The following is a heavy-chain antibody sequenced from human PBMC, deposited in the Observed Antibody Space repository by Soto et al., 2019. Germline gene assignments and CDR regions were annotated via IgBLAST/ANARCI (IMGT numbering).Heavy chain of an antibody. D-gene: IGHD6-13*01. CDR2: INHSGST. V-gene: IGHV4-34*01. CDR3: ARRREWAAGTIREGKYFDY. Sequence: PSETLSLTCAFYVVSFSGYYWSCIRHPPGKWLEWIGEINHSGSTNYNPSLKSRVTISVDTSKNQFSLKLSSVTAADTAVYYCARRREWAAGTIREGKYFDYWGHGTLVNGSS. CDR1: VVSFSGYY. J-gene: IGHJ4*01.